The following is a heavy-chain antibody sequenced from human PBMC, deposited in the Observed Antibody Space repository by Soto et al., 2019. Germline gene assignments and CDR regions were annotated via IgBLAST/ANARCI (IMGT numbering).Heavy chain of an antibody. CDR1: GYSLTNYD. CDR3: EVTAAGY. J-gene: IGHJ4*02. CDR2: VSPDHGNA. D-gene: IGHD2-21*02. V-gene: IGHV1-8*01. Sequence: ASVKVCWKNAGYSLTNYDINWVRQAPGQGLEWMGWVSPDHGNAGYAPQFQGRITMTSDTSTSTVYMELNNLSSDDTAVYFCEVTAAGYWAQGTMVTVSS.